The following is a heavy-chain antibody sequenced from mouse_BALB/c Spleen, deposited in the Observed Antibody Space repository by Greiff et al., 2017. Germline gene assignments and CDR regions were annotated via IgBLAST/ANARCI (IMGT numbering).Heavy chain of an antibody. Sequence: EVMLVESGGGLVQPGGSLKLSCAASGFTFSSYGMSWVRQTPDKRLELVATINSNGGSTYYPDSVKGRFTISRDNAKNTLYLQMSSLKSEDTAMYYCASTYYNYAMDYWGQGTSVTVSA. J-gene: IGHJ4*01. CDR2: INSNGGST. CDR1: GFTFSSYG. V-gene: IGHV5-6-3*01. D-gene: IGHD2-12*01. CDR3: ASTYYNYAMDY.